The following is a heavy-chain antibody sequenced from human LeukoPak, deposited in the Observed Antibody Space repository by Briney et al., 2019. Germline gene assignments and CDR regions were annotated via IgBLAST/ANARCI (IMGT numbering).Heavy chain of an antibody. CDR1: GDTFTKYG. Sequence: GASVKVSCKTCGDTFTKYGISWVRQAPGQGPEWMGWTSVYDGNTNYAQKLQDRLTLTTDTSTDTSHMELRSLRSDDTAVYYCVRAMGDRSGYYRYRGQGTLVTVSS. CDR3: VRAMGDRSGYYRY. J-gene: IGHJ4*02. CDR2: TSVYDGNT. D-gene: IGHD3-22*01. V-gene: IGHV1-18*01.